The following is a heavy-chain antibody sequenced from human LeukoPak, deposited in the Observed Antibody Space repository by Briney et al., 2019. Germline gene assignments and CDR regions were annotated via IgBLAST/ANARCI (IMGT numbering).Heavy chain of an antibody. J-gene: IGHJ4*02. Sequence: GGSLRLSCAASGFTFSSYAMSWVRQAPGKGLEWVSALSDSGGSTYYADSVKGRFTISRDNSKNTLYLQMNSLRAEDTAMYYCAKGSSAGRPYYFDYWGQGTLVTVSS. CDR2: LSDSGGST. CDR1: GFTFSSYA. CDR3: AKGSSAGRPYYFDY. D-gene: IGHD3-10*01. V-gene: IGHV3-23*01.